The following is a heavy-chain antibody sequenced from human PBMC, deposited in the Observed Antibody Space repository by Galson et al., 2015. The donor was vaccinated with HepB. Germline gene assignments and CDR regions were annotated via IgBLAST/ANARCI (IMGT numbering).Heavy chain of an antibody. V-gene: IGHV3-66*01. CDR1: GFAVSNNY. D-gene: IGHD2-15*01. CDR2: SYMGGST. J-gene: IGHJ6*02. Sequence: SLRLSCATSGFAVSNNYMNWVRQAPGKGLEWVSVSYMGGSTYYADSVKGRFTMFRGNSKNTLYLQMNSLRAEDTAVYYCARGLKGLCSGRRCFTSLYDCFHGMDVGGQGTTVTVSS. CDR3: ARGLKGLCSGRRCFTSLYDCFHGMDV.